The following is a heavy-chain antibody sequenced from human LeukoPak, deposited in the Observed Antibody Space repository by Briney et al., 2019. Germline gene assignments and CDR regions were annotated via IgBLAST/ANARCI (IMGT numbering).Heavy chain of an antibody. D-gene: IGHD3-10*01. CDR1: GFTFSSSA. Sequence: HPGGSLRLSCAASGFTFSSSAMNWVRQAPGKGLEWVSHIGADGATTYYADSVKGRFTISRDNSKSTLYLQIDSLSADDTAVYHCAKYFGSGSYDFWGQGTLVTVSS. V-gene: IGHV3-23*01. CDR2: IGADGATT. J-gene: IGHJ4*02. CDR3: AKYFGSGSYDF.